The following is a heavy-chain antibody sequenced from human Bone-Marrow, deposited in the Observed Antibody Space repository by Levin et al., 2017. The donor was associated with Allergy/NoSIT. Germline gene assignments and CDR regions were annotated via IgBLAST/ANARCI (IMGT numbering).Heavy chain of an antibody. V-gene: IGHV3-30*03. CDR3: AARVFDF. J-gene: IGHJ4*02. CDR1: GLNFNSYG. CDR2: ISSAGSDG. Sequence: GGSLRLSCAVSGLNFNSYGMNWVRQARGKGLEWVALISSAGSDGYYADSVRGRFTISRDNSKSTLYLQMNSLRPDDTAVYYCAARVFDFWGQGTLVTVSS.